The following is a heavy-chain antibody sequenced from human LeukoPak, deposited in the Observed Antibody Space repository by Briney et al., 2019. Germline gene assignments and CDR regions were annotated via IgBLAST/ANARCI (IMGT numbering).Heavy chain of an antibody. Sequence: GGSLRLSCAASGFTFSSYAMSWVRQAPGKGLEWVSAISGSGGSTYYADSVKGRFTISRDNSKNTLYLHINSLRPEDTALYYCVKDNPLDYWGQGTLVIVSS. CDR2: ISGSGGST. J-gene: IGHJ4*02. CDR3: VKDNPLDY. CDR1: GFTFSSYA. V-gene: IGHV3-23*01. D-gene: IGHD1-14*01.